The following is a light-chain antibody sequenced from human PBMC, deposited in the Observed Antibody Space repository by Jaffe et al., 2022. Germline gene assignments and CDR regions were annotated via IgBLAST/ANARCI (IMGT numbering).Light chain of an antibody. V-gene: IGLV2-14*03. CDR3: NSYRRTHTHGVI. J-gene: IGLJ2*01. Sequence: QSALTQPASVSGSPGQSLTISCTGTSSDIGGYDFVSWYQQHPGRAPKLIIYAVRNRPSGVSNRFSGSKSGNTASLTISGLQAEDEADYYCNSYRRTHTHGVIFGGGTKLTVL. CDR1: SSDIGGYDF. CDR2: AVR.